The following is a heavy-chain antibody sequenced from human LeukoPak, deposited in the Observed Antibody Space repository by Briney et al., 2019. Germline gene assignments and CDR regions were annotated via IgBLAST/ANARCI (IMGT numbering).Heavy chain of an antibody. CDR3: ARISNEWELYFDY. J-gene: IGHJ4*02. CDR1: GFSLSTSGMC. CDR2: IDWDDDK. D-gene: IGHD1-26*01. Sequence: SGPALVKPTQTLTLTCTFSGFSLSTSGMCVTWIRQPPGKALEWLARIDWDDDKYYTTSLKTRLTISKDTSKNQAVLTMTNMDPVDTATYYCARISNEWELYFDYWGQGTLVTVSS. V-gene: IGHV2-70*11.